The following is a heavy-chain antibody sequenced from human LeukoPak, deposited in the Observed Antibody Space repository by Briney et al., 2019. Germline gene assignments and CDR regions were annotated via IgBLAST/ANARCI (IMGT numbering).Heavy chain of an antibody. CDR2: IYYSGST. D-gene: IGHD5-18*01. J-gene: IGHJ4*02. Sequence: SETLSLTCTVSGGSLSSSSYYWGWIRHPPGKGLEWIGSIYYSGSTYYNPSLKSRVTISVDTSKNQFSRKLSSVTAGDTAVYYCARHTTYGYSYGYDYWGQGTLVTVSS. CDR3: ARHTTYGYSYGYDY. V-gene: IGHV4-39*01. CDR1: GGSLSSSSYY.